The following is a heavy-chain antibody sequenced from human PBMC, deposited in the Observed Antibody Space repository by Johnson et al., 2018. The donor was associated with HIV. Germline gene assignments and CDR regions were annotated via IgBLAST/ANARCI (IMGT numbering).Heavy chain of an antibody. Sequence: QVQLVESGGGVVQPGRSLRLSCAVSGFTFSSYAMHRVRQAPGKGLEWVAIISYDGSNKYYADSVKGRFTISRDNSKNTLYLQMNSLRAEDTAVYYCARDMRQWELLDAFDIWGQGTMVTVSS. CDR2: ISYDGSNK. CDR1: GFTFSSYA. J-gene: IGHJ3*02. D-gene: IGHD1-26*01. CDR3: ARDMRQWELLDAFDI. V-gene: IGHV3-30-3*01.